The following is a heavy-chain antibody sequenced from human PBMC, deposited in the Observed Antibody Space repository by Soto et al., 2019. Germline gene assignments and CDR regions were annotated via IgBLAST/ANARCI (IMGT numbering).Heavy chain of an antibody. CDR3: ARVYYDSSGRDAFDI. Sequence: TLSLSFAVSGGSISSGRYSWSWIRQPPGKGLEWIGYIYHSGSTYYNPSLKSRVTISVDRSKNQFSLKLSSVTAADTAVYYCARVYYDSSGRDAFDIWGQGTMVTVSS. V-gene: IGHV4-30-2*01. CDR1: GGSISSGRYS. J-gene: IGHJ3*02. CDR2: IYHSGST. D-gene: IGHD3-22*01.